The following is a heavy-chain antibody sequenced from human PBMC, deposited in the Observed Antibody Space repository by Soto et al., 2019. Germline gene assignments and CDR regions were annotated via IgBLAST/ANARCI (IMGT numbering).Heavy chain of an antibody. J-gene: IGHJ3*02. CDR1: DESFSGYY. Sequence: QVQLQQWGAGLLKPSETLSLTCAVFDESFSGYYWSWIRQSPEKGLEWIGEINHGGSTNYSPSLKSRVTISVDTSKNQVSLKLSSVTAADTAVYYCARGEFGVRYCSRTSHYCAFEMWGQGTRVTVSS. CDR2: INHGGST. V-gene: IGHV4-34*01. D-gene: IGHD2-2*01. CDR3: ARGEFGVRYCSRTSHYCAFEM.